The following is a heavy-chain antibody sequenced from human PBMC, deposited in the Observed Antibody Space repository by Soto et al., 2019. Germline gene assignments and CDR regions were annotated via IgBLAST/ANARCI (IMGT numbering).Heavy chain of an antibody. Sequence: HPGWSLRLSCAASGFTFSSYGMHWVRQAPGKGLEWVAVIWYDGSNKYYADSVKGRFTISRDNSKNTLYLQMNSLRAEDTAVYYCARDAGAARPDYYYYYMDVWGKGTTVTVSS. CDR2: IWYDGSNK. J-gene: IGHJ6*03. CDR3: ARDAGAARPDYYYYYMDV. CDR1: GFTFSSYG. D-gene: IGHD6-6*01. V-gene: IGHV3-33*01.